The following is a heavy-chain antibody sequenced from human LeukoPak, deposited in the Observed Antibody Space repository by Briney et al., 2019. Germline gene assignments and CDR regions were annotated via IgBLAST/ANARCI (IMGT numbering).Heavy chain of an antibody. CDR2: ISISSNYI. CDR1: GFTFSTHS. V-gene: IGHV3-21*01. Sequence: GESLRLSCAASGFTFSTHSMNWVRQAPGKGLEWVSSISISSNYIYYADSVEGRFTISRDNAKNSLYLQMNSLRAEDTAVYYGARDQTSLDDSSGYRKYSFGFWGQGTLVTASS. J-gene: IGHJ4*02. D-gene: IGHD3-22*01. CDR3: ARDQTSLDDSSGYRKYSFGF.